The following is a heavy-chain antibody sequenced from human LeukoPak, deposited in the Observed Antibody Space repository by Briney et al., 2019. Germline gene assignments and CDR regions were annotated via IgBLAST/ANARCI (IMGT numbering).Heavy chain of an antibody. J-gene: IGHJ4*02. CDR3: VRDRDYQASWESSFDY. CDR2: IYDGGDT. Sequence: GGSLRLSCAVSGLTLTTNYMSWVRQAPGMGLEWVSVIYDGGDTYYADSVKGRFTISRDISKNTLYLQMESLRVEDTAVYYCVRDRDYQASWESSFDYWGQGTLVTVSS. D-gene: IGHD3-16*01. CDR1: GLTLTTNY. V-gene: IGHV3-53*01.